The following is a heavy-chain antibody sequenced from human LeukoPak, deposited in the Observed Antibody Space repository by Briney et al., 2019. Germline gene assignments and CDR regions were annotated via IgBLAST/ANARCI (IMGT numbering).Heavy chain of an antibody. CDR1: GFTFSSYA. V-gene: IGHV3-23*01. J-gene: IGHJ4*02. CDR2: ISGSGGST. D-gene: IGHD2-21*01. Sequence: GGSLRLSCAASGFTFSSYAMSWVRQAPGKGLEWVSAISGSGGSTYYADSVKGRFTISRDNSKNTLYLQMNSLRAEDTAVYYCAKFLPTHIVVANYYFDYWGQGTLITVSS. CDR3: AKFLPTHIVVANYYFDY.